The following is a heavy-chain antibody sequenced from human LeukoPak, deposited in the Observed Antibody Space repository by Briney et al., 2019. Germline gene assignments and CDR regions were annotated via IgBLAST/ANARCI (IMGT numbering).Heavy chain of an antibody. CDR1: GFSVSSHY. CDR2: ISPSGTYI. V-gene: IGHV3-21*06. D-gene: IGHD3-16*01. CDR3: ARDREGSGRFGTDV. Sequence: GGSLRLSCAAFGFSVSSHYMTWVRQAPGKGLEWVSSISPSGTYISYMDSLKGRFTISRDNAKSSLYLQMNNLRVEDTGLYYCARDREGSGRFGTDVWGQGTTVTVSS. J-gene: IGHJ6*02.